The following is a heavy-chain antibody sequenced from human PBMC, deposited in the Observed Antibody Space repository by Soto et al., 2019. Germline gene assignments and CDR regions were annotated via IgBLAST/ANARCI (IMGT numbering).Heavy chain of an antibody. J-gene: IGHJ4*02. V-gene: IGHV3-7*01. CDR1: GFTLRDYW. Sequence: PGGSLRLSCATSGFTLRDYWMSWVRQAPGKRLEWVANIKQDGSEKEYVDSVQGRFTISRDNAENSVSLHMNSLRGEDTAVYYCAREGVGGFDSWGQGT. CDR2: IKQDGSEK. D-gene: IGHD3-16*01. CDR3: AREGVGGFDS.